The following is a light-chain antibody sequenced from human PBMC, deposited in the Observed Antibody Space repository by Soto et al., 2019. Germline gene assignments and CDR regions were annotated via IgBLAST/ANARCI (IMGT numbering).Light chain of an antibody. CDR2: GAS. J-gene: IGKJ1*01. CDR3: QQYGSSGT. V-gene: IGKV3-15*01. Sequence: EMVMTQSPVTLSLSPGERATLSCRASQSVGRNLTWYQQKPGQAPRLLIYGASNRSTGVPARFSGSGSGTEFSLTISSLQSEDFAVYYCQQYGSSGTFGQGTKVEIK. CDR1: QSVGRN.